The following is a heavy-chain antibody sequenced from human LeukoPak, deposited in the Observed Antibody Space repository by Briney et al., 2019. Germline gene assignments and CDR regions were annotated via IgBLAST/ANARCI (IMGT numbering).Heavy chain of an antibody. D-gene: IGHD3-16*01. CDR2: ISSASSII. CDR3: ARENRALGDF. J-gene: IGHJ4*02. CDR1: GFSFNIYT. V-gene: IGHV3-48*02. Sequence: GGSLRLSCAASGFSFNIYTMNWVRQAPGKGLEWVSYISSASSIIYYADSVKGRFTISRDNAKNSLYLQMNSLRDEDTAIYYCARENRALGDFWGQGTLVTVSS.